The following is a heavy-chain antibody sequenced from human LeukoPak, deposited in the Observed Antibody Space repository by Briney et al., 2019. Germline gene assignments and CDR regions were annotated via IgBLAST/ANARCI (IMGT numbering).Heavy chain of an antibody. V-gene: IGHV1-2*06. Sequence: GASVKVSCKASGYTFTGYYMHWVRQAPGQGLEWMGRINPNSGGTNYAQKFQGRVTMTRDTSISTAYMELSRLRSDDTAVYYCARYYDSSGYPYYWGQGTLVTVSS. J-gene: IGHJ4*02. D-gene: IGHD3-22*01. CDR1: GYTFTGYY. CDR3: ARYYDSSGYPYY. CDR2: INPNSGGT.